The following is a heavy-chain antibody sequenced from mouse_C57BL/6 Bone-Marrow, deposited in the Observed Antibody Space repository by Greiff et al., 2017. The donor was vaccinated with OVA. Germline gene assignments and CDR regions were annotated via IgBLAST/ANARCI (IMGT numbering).Heavy chain of an antibody. CDR3: ARGVVYGSSSFDY. Sequence: EVHLVESGGGLVKPGGSLKLSCAASGFTFSSYTMSWVRQTPEKRLEWVATISGGGGNTYYPDSVKGRFTISRDNAKNTLYLQMSSLRSDDTALYYCARGVVYGSSSFDYWGQGTTLTVSS. V-gene: IGHV5-9*01. J-gene: IGHJ2*01. D-gene: IGHD1-1*01. CDR2: ISGGGGNT. CDR1: GFTFSSYT.